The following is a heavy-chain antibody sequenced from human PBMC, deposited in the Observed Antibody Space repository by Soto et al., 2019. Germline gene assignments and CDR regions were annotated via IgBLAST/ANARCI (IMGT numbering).Heavy chain of an antibody. CDR2: ISSSSFSI. D-gene: IGHD6-6*01. CDR3: ARNESSNIYGMDV. Sequence: KXGGSLRLSCAASVFTFSSYSMNWVRQSPGKGLEWVSSISSSSFSINYADSVKGRFSISRDNAQNSLHLQMNNLRAEDTAVYYCARNESSNIYGMDVWGQGTTVTVSS. J-gene: IGHJ6*02. V-gene: IGHV3-21*01. CDR1: VFTFSSYS.